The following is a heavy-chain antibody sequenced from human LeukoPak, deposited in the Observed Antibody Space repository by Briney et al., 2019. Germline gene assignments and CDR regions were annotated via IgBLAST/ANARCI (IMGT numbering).Heavy chain of an antibody. CDR1: GYSFTSNY. CDR2: IYPRDGST. CDR3: VRTPPNWGFDY. Sequence: ASVKVSCKASGYSFTSNYIHWVRQAPGQGLEWMGMIYPRDGSTSYAQKFQGRVTMTSDSSISTAYMELSSLRSEDTAIYYCVRTPPNWGFDYWGQGTLVTVSS. D-gene: IGHD7-27*01. J-gene: IGHJ4*02. V-gene: IGHV1-46*01.